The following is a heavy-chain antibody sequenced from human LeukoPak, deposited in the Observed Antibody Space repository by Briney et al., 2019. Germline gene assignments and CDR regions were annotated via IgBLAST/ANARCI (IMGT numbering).Heavy chain of an antibody. D-gene: IGHD3-9*01. J-gene: IGHJ4*02. CDR2: IGSKANSYAT. Sequence: GGSLRLSCAASGFTFSGSAMHWVRQASGKGLEWVGRIGSKANSYATAYAASVKGRFTISRDDSKNTAYLQMNSLKTEDTAVYYCTSPYYDILTGYYGFDYWGQGTLVTVSS. CDR3: TSPYYDILTGYYGFDY. V-gene: IGHV3-73*01. CDR1: GFTFSGSA.